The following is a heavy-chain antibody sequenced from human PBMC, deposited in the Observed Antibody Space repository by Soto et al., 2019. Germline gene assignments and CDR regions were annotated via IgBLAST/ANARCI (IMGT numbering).Heavy chain of an antibody. Sequence: EVQLLESGGGLVQPGGSLRLSCAASGFTFSSYAMSWVRQAPGKGLEWVSAISGSGGSTYYADSVKGRCTISRDNSKNTLYLQMNSLRAEDTAVYYCAKDRYIVVVVAATGAEYFQHWGQGTLVTVSS. D-gene: IGHD2-15*01. V-gene: IGHV3-23*01. CDR1: GFTFSSYA. J-gene: IGHJ1*01. CDR2: ISGSGGST. CDR3: AKDRYIVVVVAATGAEYFQH.